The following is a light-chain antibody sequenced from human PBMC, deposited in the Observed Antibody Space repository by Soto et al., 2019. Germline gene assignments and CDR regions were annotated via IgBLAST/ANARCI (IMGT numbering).Light chain of an antibody. CDR1: HSVSSN. Sequence: EIVMTQSPATLSVSPGERATLSCRASHSVSSNLAWYQQKPGQAPWLLIYGVSTRATGIPAKFSGSGSGTEFTLTISSLQSEDFAVYYCQQYNIWPYTFGQGTKLEIK. CDR3: QQYNIWPYT. CDR2: GVS. J-gene: IGKJ2*01. V-gene: IGKV3-15*01.